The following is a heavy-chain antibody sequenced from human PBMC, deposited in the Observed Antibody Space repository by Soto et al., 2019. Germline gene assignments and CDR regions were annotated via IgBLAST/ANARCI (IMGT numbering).Heavy chain of an antibody. CDR1: GGTFSSYA. CDR2: IIPIFGTA. D-gene: IGHD6-13*01. J-gene: IGHJ5*02. V-gene: IGHV1-69*13. CDR3: ASYIAAAAVVSNAPAQFDP. Sequence: ASVKVSCKASGGTFSSYAISWVRQAPGQGLEWMGGIIPIFGTANYAQKFQGRVTITADESTSTAYMELSSLRSEDTAVYYCASYIAAAAVVSNAPAQFDPWGQGTLVTVSS.